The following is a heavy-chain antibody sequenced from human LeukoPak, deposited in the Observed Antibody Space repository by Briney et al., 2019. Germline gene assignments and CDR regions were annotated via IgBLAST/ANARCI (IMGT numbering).Heavy chain of an antibody. Sequence: GGSLRLSCAASGFTFSSYGMHWVRQAPGKGLEWVAVISYDGSNKYYADSVKGRFTISRDNSKNTLYLQMNSLRAEDTAVYYCAKTKHKGQSAWLRFLRDAFDIWGQGIMVTVSS. J-gene: IGHJ3*02. V-gene: IGHV3-30*18. CDR3: AKTKHKGQSAWLRFLRDAFDI. CDR2: ISYDGSNK. D-gene: IGHD5-12*01. CDR1: GFTFSSYG.